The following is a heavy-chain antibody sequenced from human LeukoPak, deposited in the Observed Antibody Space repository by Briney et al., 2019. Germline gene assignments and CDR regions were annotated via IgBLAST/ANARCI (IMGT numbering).Heavy chain of an antibody. CDR2: MSSSGHKI. Sequence: PGGSLRLSCAASGFTFSRYSMNWVRQAPGKGLEWVAYMSSSGHKIQYADSVKGRFTISRDNSKNTLYLQMNSLRAEDTAVYYCARVATIIDYWGQGTLVTVSS. V-gene: IGHV3-48*01. CDR1: GFTFSRYS. CDR3: ARVATIIDY. D-gene: IGHD5-12*01. J-gene: IGHJ4*02.